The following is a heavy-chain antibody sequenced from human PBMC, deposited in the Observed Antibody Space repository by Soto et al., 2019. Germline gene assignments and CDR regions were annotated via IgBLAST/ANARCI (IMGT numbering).Heavy chain of an antibody. CDR1: GFTFSSYS. V-gene: IGHV3-23*01. Sequence: PGGSLRLSCAASGFTFSSYSMSWVRQAPGKGLEWVSGFRSGGDDGTTYYADSVKGRFTISRDNSKNTLFLQMNNLRAEDTAIYYCAKKVNSGPGSQYFDYWGQGTLVTVPS. D-gene: IGHD3-10*01. CDR2: FRSGGDDGTT. CDR3: AKKVNSGPGSQYFDY. J-gene: IGHJ4*02.